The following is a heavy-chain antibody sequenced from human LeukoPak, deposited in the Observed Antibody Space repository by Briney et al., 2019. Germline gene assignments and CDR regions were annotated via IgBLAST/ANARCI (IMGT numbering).Heavy chain of an antibody. Sequence: GGSLRLSCAASGFTFDSFAMTWVRQAPGPGLKWLSAISGSGASTYYGDSVKGRVTISRDNSRDTLYLQMDSLRAEDTAVYYCAKRPTTVTTFGRDYWGQGTLVTVSS. CDR2: ISGSGAST. CDR3: AKRPTTVTTFGRDY. V-gene: IGHV3-23*01. CDR1: GFTFDSFA. J-gene: IGHJ4*02. D-gene: IGHD4-17*01.